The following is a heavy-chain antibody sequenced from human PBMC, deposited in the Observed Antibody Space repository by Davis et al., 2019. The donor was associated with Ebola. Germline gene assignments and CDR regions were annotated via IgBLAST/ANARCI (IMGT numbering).Heavy chain of an antibody. Sequence: GESLKISCEASGIKFSSYSMNWVRQAPGKGLEWISYIGTSGSTIYCADSVKGRITISKDNAKNSLYLQMNSLRDEDTAVYYCARHDDYWGQGTLVTVSS. J-gene: IGHJ4*02. CDR3: ARHDDY. CDR1: GIKFSSYS. CDR2: IGTSGSTI. V-gene: IGHV3-48*02.